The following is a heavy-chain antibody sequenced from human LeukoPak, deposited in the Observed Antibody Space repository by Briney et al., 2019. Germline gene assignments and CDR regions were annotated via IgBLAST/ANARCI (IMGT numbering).Heavy chain of an antibody. Sequence: SETLSLTCTVSGGSISSYYWSWIRQPPGKGLEWIGYICYSGSTNYNPSLKSRVTISVDTSKNQFSLKLSSVTAADTAVYYCASRKTAMVFSYAFDIWGQGTMVTVSS. V-gene: IGHV4-59*01. CDR2: ICYSGST. CDR1: GGSISSYY. J-gene: IGHJ3*02. CDR3: ASRKTAMVFSYAFDI. D-gene: IGHD5-18*01.